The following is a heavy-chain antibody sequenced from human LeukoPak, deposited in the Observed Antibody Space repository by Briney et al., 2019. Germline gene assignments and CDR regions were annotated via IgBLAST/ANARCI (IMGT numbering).Heavy chain of an antibody. CDR1: GFTFSSYS. J-gene: IGHJ5*02. CDR2: ISNSSSYI. D-gene: IGHD3-3*01. Sequence: PGGSLRLSCAASGFTFSSYSMNWVRQAPGKGLEWVSSISNSSSYIYYADSVKGRFTISRDNAKNSLYLQMNSLRAEDTAVYYCARDPSSYYDFWSGYTGSEERWFDPWGQGTLVTVSS. V-gene: IGHV3-21*01. CDR3: ARDPSSYYDFWSGYTGSEERWFDP.